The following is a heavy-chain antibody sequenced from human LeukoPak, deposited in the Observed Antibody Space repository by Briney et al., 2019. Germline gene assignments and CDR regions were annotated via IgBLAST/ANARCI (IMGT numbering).Heavy chain of an antibody. Sequence: GGSLRLSCAASGFTFSSYSMNWVRQAPGKGLEWVSYISSSSSTIYYADSVKGRFTISRDNSKNTLYLQMNSLRAEDTAVYYCAKDRGYDTLGYFDYWGQGTLVTVSS. CDR3: AKDRGYDTLGYFDY. CDR1: GFTFSSYS. J-gene: IGHJ4*02. D-gene: IGHD5-12*01. CDR2: ISSSSSTI. V-gene: IGHV3-48*01.